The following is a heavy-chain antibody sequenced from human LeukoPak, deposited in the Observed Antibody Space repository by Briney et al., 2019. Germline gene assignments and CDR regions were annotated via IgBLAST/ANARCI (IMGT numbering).Heavy chain of an antibody. Sequence: GGSLRLSCAASGLTLSNYWMQWVRQAPGKGLVWVSRMNSDGSGTSYADSVKGRFTISRDNAKNTLYLQMNSLRAEDTAVYYCARPRVGVVNNYYMDVWGKGTTVTVSS. J-gene: IGHJ6*03. V-gene: IGHV3-74*01. CDR1: GLTLSNYW. D-gene: IGHD3-3*01. CDR2: MNSDGSGT. CDR3: ARPRVGVVNNYYMDV.